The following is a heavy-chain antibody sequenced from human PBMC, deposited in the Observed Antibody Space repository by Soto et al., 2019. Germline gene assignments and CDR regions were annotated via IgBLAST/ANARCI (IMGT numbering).Heavy chain of an antibody. CDR2: IWNDGNGY. CDR1: GFTFNDYG. V-gene: IGHV3-33*01. CDR3: ARRQISPPTRGAASARGGMDV. D-gene: IGHD6-13*01. Sequence: GGSLRLSCAASGFTFNDYGMHWVRQAPGKGLEWVAVIWNDGNGYYYANSVKGRFSISRDNSKNTLYLQMSSLRVEDTAVYYCARRQISPPTRGAASARGGMDVWGQGTTVTVSS. J-gene: IGHJ6*02.